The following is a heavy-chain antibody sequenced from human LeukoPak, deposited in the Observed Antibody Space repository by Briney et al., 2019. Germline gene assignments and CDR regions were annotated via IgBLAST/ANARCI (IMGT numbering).Heavy chain of an antibody. CDR2: ISSSSSNI. D-gene: IGHD3-22*01. Sequence: GGSLRLSCAASGFTFSTYSMNWVRQAPGKGLEWVSYISSSSSNIYYADSVKGRFTFSRDNAKNSLYLQMNSLRDEDTAVYYCARDRSGYYLFDYWGQGALVTVSS. J-gene: IGHJ4*02. CDR3: ARDRSGYYLFDY. CDR1: GFTFSTYS. V-gene: IGHV3-48*02.